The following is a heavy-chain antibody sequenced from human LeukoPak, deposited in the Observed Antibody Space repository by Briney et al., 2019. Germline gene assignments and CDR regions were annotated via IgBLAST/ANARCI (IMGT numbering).Heavy chain of an antibody. J-gene: IGHJ4*02. CDR2: ISSDGTTT. CDR3: ASRWSFDY. D-gene: IGHD2-15*01. Sequence: PGGSLILSCAVSGFSISGDWMHWVRQAPGKGLVWVSRISSDGTTTNYADSVKGRFTISRDNAKNTLYLQMNSLRAEDTAVYYCASRWSFDYWGQGTLVTVSS. V-gene: IGHV3-74*01. CDR1: GFSISGDW.